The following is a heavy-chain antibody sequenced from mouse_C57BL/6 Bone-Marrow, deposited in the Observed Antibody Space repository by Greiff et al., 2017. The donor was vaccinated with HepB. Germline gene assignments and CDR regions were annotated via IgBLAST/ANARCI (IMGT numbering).Heavy chain of an antibody. CDR2: IYPGSGST. Sequence: QVKLQQPGAELVKPGASVKMSCKASGYTFTSYWITWVKQRPGQGLEWIGDIYPGSGSTNYNEKFKSKATLTVDTSSSTAYMQLSSLTSEDSAVYYCARGLRRGGYYAMDYWGQGTSVTVSS. D-gene: IGHD2-4*01. CDR3: ARGLRRGGYYAMDY. V-gene: IGHV1-55*01. J-gene: IGHJ4*01. CDR1: GYTFTSYW.